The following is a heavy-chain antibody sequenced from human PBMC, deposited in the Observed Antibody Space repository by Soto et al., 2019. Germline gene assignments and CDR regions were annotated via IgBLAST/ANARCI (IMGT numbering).Heavy chain of an antibody. CDR2: IKEDGTEK. CDR3: ASCSRSSAGCY. J-gene: IGHJ4*02. D-gene: IGHD6-19*01. CDR1: GFTFSNSW. V-gene: IGHV3-7*05. Sequence: EVHLEESGGGLVQSGGSLRLSCEASGFTFSNSWMNWVRQAPGRGLEWVATIKEDGTEKYYVDSVKGRFTISRDNAKDSLYLQMNSLRAEDTAIYYCASCSRSSAGCYWGQGTLVAVSS.